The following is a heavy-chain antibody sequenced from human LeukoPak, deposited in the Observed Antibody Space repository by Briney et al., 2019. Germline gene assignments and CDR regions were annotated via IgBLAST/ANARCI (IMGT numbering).Heavy chain of an antibody. V-gene: IGHV4-4*07. Sequence: PSETLSLTCTVSGGSISSYYWSWIRQPAGKGLEWIGRIYTSGSTNYNPSLKSRVTISVDTSKNQFSLKLSSVTAADTAMYYCARDRTHCSGYYSRWEYWGQGTLVTVSS. J-gene: IGHJ4*02. CDR1: GGSISSYY. CDR3: ARDRTHCSGYYSRWEY. CDR2: IYTSGST. D-gene: IGHD3-22*01.